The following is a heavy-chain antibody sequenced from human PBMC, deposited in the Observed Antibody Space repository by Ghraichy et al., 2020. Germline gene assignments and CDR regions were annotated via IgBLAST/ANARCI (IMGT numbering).Heavy chain of an antibody. V-gene: IGHV3-48*02. D-gene: IGHD3-10*01. Sequence: GGSLRLSCAASGFTFSSYSMNWVRQAPGKGLEWVSYISSSSSTIYYADSVKGRFTISRDNAKNSLYLQMNSLRDEDTAVYYCARCPGYGSSHGDYYYGMDVWGQGTTVTVSS. CDR2: ISSSSSTI. J-gene: IGHJ6*02. CDR3: ARCPGYGSSHGDYYYGMDV. CDR1: GFTFSSYS.